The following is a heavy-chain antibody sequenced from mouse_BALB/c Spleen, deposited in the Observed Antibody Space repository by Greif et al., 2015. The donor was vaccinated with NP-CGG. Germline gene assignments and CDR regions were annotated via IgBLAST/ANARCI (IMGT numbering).Heavy chain of an antibody. Sequence: LKQSGAELVKPGASVKLSCTASGFNIKDTYMHGGKQRPKQGLEWMGRIDPANGNTKYDPKFQGKATITADTPSNTAYLQLSSLTSEDTAVYYCASHLTTVVAYYYAMDYWGQGTPVTVSS. CDR2: IDPANGNT. V-gene: IGHV14-3*02. J-gene: IGHJ4*01. CDR1: GFNIKDTY. D-gene: IGHD1-1*01. CDR3: ASHLTTVVAYYYAMDY.